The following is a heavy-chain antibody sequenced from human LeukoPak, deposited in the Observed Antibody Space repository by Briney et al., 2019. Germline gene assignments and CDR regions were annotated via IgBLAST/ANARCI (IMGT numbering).Heavy chain of an antibody. CDR1: GFIFSSYA. J-gene: IGHJ6*02. Sequence: QPGGSLRLSCAASGFIFSSYAMHWVRQVPGKGLEYVSAISSNGGSTYYANSVKGRFTISRDNSKNTLYLQMGSLRAEDMAVYYCARVTTYCGGDCYYYYGMDVWGQGTTVTVSS. V-gene: IGHV3-64*01. CDR2: ISSNGGST. D-gene: IGHD2-21*02. CDR3: ARVTTYCGGDCYYYYGMDV.